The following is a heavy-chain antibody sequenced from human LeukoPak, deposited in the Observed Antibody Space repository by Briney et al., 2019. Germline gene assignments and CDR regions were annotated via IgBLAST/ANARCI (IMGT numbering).Heavy chain of an antibody. CDR1: GFTFSSYW. D-gene: IGHD1-26*01. Sequence: GGSLRLSCAASGFTFSSYWMSWVRQAPGKGLEWVSTISGGGGSTYYAGSVKGRFTISRDNSKNTLYLQVNSLRAEDTAVYYCAKGGKWDVTPFDYWGQGTLVTVSS. CDR2: ISGGGGST. CDR3: AKGGKWDVTPFDY. J-gene: IGHJ4*02. V-gene: IGHV3-23*01.